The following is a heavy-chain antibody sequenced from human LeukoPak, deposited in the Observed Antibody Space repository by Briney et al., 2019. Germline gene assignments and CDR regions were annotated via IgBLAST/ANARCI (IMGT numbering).Heavy chain of an antibody. J-gene: IGHJ3*02. V-gene: IGHV1-69*13. CDR3: AREGGVVGATEGAFDI. CDR1: GGTFSSYA. D-gene: IGHD1-26*01. CDR2: IIPIFGTA. Sequence: SVKVSCKASGGTFSSYAISWVRQAPGQGLEWMWGIIPIFGTANYAQNFQGRVTITADESTSTAYMELSSLRSEDTAVYYCAREGGVVGATEGAFDIWGQGTMVTVSS.